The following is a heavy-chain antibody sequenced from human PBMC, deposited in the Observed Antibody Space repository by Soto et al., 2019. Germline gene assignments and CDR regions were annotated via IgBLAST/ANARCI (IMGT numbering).Heavy chain of an antibody. Sequence: GGSLRLSCAASGFTFSSYCMHWVRQAPGKGLEWVAVIWYDGSNKYYADSVKGRFTITRDNSKNTLYLQMNSLRAEDMAVYYCARDVAVAGTAVDYWGQGTLVTVSS. J-gene: IGHJ4*02. CDR1: GFTFSSYC. CDR2: IWYDGSNK. CDR3: ARDVAVAGTAVDY. D-gene: IGHD6-19*01. V-gene: IGHV3-33*01.